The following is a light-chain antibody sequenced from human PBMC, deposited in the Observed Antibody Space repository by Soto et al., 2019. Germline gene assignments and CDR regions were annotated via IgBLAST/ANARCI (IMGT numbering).Light chain of an antibody. CDR3: QQYGSSGT. CDR2: GAT. J-gene: IGKJ1*01. V-gene: IGKV3-20*01. Sequence: ESVFARSPGTLSLSPGERATLSCRAGQRWSNNYLAWYQQKPGQAPRLLIYGATNRATGIPDRFSGSGSGTDFPLTISRLQPEDFAVYYCQQYGSSGTFGQGTKVDIK. CDR1: QRWSNNY.